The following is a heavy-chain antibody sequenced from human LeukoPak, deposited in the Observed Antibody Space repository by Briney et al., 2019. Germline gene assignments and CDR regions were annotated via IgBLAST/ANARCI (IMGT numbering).Heavy chain of an antibody. D-gene: IGHD3-22*01. CDR3: ASTLYYYDSSGYYPGLDY. V-gene: IGHV1-69*04. Sequence: SVKVSCKASGGTFSSYAISWVRQAPGQGLEWMGRIIPILGIANYAQKFQGRVTITADKSTSTAYMELSSLRSEDTAVYYCASTLYYYDSSGYYPGLDYWGQGTLVTVSS. J-gene: IGHJ4*02. CDR1: GGTFSSYA. CDR2: IIPILGIA.